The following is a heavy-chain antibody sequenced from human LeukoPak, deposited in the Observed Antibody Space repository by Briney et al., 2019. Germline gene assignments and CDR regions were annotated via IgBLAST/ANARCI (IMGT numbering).Heavy chain of an antibody. J-gene: IGHJ4*02. CDR3: ARDTRQQLVLGN. Sequence: PGRSLRLSCAASGFTFSSYAMHWVRQAPGKGLEWVAVISYDGSNKYYADSVKGRFTISRDNSKNTLYLQMNSLRAEDTAVYYCARDTRQQLVLGNWGQGTLVTVSS. CDR2: ISYDGSNK. CDR1: GFTFSSYA. D-gene: IGHD6-13*01. V-gene: IGHV3-30-3*01.